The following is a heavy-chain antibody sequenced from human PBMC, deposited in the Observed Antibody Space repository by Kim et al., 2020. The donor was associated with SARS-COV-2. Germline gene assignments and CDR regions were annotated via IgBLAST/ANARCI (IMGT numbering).Heavy chain of an antibody. D-gene: IGHD3-3*01. CDR1: GYTLTELS. CDR2: FDPEDGET. Sequence: ASVKVSCKVSGYTLTELSMHWVRQAPGKGLEWMGGFDPEDGETIYAQKFQGRVTMTEDTSTDTAYMELSSLRSEDTAVYYCATWSGYFSRHSQDVWGQGTTVTVSS. J-gene: IGHJ6*02. V-gene: IGHV1-24*01. CDR3: ATWSGYFSRHSQDV.